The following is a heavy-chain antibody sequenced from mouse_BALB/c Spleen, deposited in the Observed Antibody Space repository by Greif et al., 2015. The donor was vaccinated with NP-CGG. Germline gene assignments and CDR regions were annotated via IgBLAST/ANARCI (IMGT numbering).Heavy chain of an antibody. CDR1: GFTFSSYT. CDR2: ISSGGSYT. CDR3: TRDYDYDGVYYYAMDY. Sequence: EVKLMESGGGLVKPGGSLKLSCAASGFTFSSYTMSWVRQTPEKRLEWVATISSGGSYTYYPDSVKGRFTISRDNAKNTLYLQMSGLKSEATAMYYCTRDYDYDGVYYYAMDYWGQGTSVTVSS. D-gene: IGHD2-4*01. J-gene: IGHJ4*01. V-gene: IGHV5-6-4*01.